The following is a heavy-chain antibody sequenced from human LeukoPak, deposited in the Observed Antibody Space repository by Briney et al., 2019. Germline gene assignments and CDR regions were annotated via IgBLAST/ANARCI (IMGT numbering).Heavy chain of an antibody. CDR1: GYTFTSYG. CDR2: ISAYNGNT. Sequence: GASVKVSCKASGYTFTSYGISWVRQAPGQGLEWMGWISAYNGNTNYAQKLQGRVTMTTDTSTSTAYMELRSLRSDDTAVYYCARDEMTTVTTNYYYYGMDVWGQGTTVTVS. CDR3: ARDEMTTVTTNYYYYGMDV. J-gene: IGHJ6*02. V-gene: IGHV1-18*01. D-gene: IGHD4-17*01.